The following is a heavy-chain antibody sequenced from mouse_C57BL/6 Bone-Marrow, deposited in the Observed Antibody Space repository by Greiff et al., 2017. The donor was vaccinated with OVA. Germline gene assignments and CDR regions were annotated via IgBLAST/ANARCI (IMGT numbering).Heavy chain of an antibody. J-gene: IGHJ2*01. CDR3: ARRGDYGYYFDY. Sequence: EVKLVESEGGLVQPGSSMKLSCTASGFTFSDYYMAWVRQVPEKGLEWVANINYDGSSTYYLDSLKSRFIISRDNAKNILYLQMSSLKSEDTATYYCARRGDYGYYFDYWGQGTTLTVSS. CDR1: GFTFSDYY. CDR2: INYDGSST. V-gene: IGHV5-16*02. D-gene: IGHD1-1*01.